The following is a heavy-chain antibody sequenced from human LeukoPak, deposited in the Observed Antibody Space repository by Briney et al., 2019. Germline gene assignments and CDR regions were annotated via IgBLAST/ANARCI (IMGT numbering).Heavy chain of an antibody. CDR2: VCGDDANT. CDR3: AKDPAITMVRGPMDV. D-gene: IGHD3-10*01. J-gene: IGHJ6*02. Sequence: GGSLRLSCAASGFTFSSYAMSWVRQAPGKRLEWVSAVCGDDANTYYGDSVKGRFTVSRDNSKNTLYLQMNSLRAEDTAVYYCAKDPAITMVRGPMDVWGQGTTVTVSS. V-gene: IGHV3-23*01. CDR1: GFTFSSYA.